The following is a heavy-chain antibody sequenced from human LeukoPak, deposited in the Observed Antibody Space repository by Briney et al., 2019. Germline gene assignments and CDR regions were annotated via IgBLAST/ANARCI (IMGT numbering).Heavy chain of an antibody. CDR1: GGSISSSSYY. J-gene: IGHJ3*02. Sequence: SETLSLTCTVSGGSISSSSYYWGWIRQPPGMGLEWIGSNSGSTYYNPSLKSRVTMSVDTSKNQSSLKLSSVTAADTAVYYCARESLVVVVDASDIWGQGTMVTVSS. D-gene: IGHD2-15*01. V-gene: IGHV4-39*07. CDR2: NSGST. CDR3: ARESLVVVVDASDI.